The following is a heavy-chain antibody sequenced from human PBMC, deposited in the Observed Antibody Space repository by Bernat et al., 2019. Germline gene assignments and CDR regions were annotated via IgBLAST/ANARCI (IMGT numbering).Heavy chain of an antibody. CDR2: IYFSWST. Sequence: QVQLQESGPGLVKPSETLSLTCTVPGGSISSYYWSWIRQPPGKGLAWIGYIYFSWSTNHTPSLKSRVTISVDTSKNQVSLKLSSVTAADTGVYYCARARGGHYFDYWGQGTLVTVSS. CDR3: ARARGGHYFDY. D-gene: IGHD3-10*01. J-gene: IGHJ4*02. CDR1: GGSISSYY. V-gene: IGHV4-59*01.